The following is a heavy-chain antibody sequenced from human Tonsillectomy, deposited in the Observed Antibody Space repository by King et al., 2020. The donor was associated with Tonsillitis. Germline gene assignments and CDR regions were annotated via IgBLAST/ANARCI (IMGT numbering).Heavy chain of an antibody. CDR3: ARRPYCGGDCYPDLYFDL. D-gene: IGHD2-21*02. CDR1: GFTVSDNY. Sequence: VQLVESGGGLVQPGGSLRLSCAASGFTVSDNYMSWVRQAPGKGLAWVSIIYRGGNTYYADSVKGRFTISRDNSNNTLYLQMNSLRAEDTAMYHCARRPYCGGDCYPDLYFDLWGRGTLVTVSS. V-gene: IGHV3-53*04. J-gene: IGHJ2*01. CDR2: IYRGGNT.